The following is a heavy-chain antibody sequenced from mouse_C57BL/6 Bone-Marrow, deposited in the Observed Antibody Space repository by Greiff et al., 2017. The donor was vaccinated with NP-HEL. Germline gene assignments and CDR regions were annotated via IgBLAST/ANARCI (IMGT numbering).Heavy chain of an antibody. Sequence: EVQLQESGGGLVKPGGSLKLSCAASGFTFSSYAMSWVRQTPEKRLEWVATISDGGSYTYYPDNVKGRFTISRDNAKNNLYLQMSHLKSEDTAMYYCARGGEVGPYYFDYWGQGTTLTVSS. CDR3: ARGGEVGPYYFDY. J-gene: IGHJ2*01. V-gene: IGHV5-4*01. CDR1: GFTFSSYA. D-gene: IGHD1-3*01. CDR2: ISDGGSYT.